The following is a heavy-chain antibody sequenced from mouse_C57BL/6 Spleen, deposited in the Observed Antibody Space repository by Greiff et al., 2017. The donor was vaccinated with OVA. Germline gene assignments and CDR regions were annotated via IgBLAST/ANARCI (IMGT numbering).Heavy chain of an antibody. CDR3: ASLYYYGSSQSYYFDY. Sequence: VQLQQSGPELVKPGASVKISCKASGYAFSSSWMNWVKQRPGKGLEWIGRIYPGDGDTNYNGKFKGKATLTADKSSSTAYMQLSSLTSEDSAVYYCASLYYYGSSQSYYFDYWGQGTTLTVSS. J-gene: IGHJ2*01. V-gene: IGHV1-82*01. CDR2: IYPGDGDT. CDR1: GYAFSSSW. D-gene: IGHD1-1*01.